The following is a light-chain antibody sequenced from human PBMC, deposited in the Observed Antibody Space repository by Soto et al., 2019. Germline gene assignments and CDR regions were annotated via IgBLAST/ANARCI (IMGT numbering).Light chain of an antibody. J-gene: IGKJ3*01. CDR2: WAS. CDR3: QQYYSSPFA. CDR1: QTVLDSSNNKDN. Sequence: DIVMTQSPDSLAVSLGERATINCKSSQTVLDSSNNKDNLAWYQQKPGQPPKLLIYWASSRISGVPDRFSGRGCGTDFTLTICRLQAGVVAVYYCQQYYSSPFAFGPGTIVDIK. V-gene: IGKV4-1*01.